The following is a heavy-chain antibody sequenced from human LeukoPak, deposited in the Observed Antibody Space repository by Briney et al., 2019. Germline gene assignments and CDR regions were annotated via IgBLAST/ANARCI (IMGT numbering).Heavy chain of an antibody. V-gene: IGHV3-21*01. Sequence: GGSLRLSCAASGFPFSNHAMSWVRQPPGKGLEWVSAISSSSSYIYYADSVKGRFTISRDNAKNSLYLQMNSLRAEDTAVYYCARTKNYDFWSGQNYWGQGTLVTVSS. CDR1: GFPFSNHA. CDR2: ISSSSSYI. D-gene: IGHD3-3*01. J-gene: IGHJ4*02. CDR3: ARTKNYDFWSGQNY.